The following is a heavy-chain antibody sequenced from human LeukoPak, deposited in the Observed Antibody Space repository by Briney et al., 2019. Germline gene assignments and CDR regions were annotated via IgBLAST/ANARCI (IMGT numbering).Heavy chain of an antibody. CDR2: INIDDTSI. J-gene: IGHJ4*02. CDR1: GFKFNKYW. V-gene: IGHV3-74*01. Sequence: GGSLRLSCAASGFKFNKYWMHWVRQAPGKRLVWVSRINIDDTSISYADSVKGRFTISRDNAKNTLYLQMNSLRAEATALYYCARVYMSGTSFDSWGQGTLVTVSS. D-gene: IGHD6-13*01. CDR3: ARVYMSGTSFDS.